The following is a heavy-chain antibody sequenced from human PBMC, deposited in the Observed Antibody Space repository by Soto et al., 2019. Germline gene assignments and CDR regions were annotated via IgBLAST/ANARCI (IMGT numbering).Heavy chain of an antibody. CDR1: GFTFSSYD. V-gene: IGHV3-13*01. CDR2: IGTAGDT. J-gene: IGHJ6*02. Sequence: PGGSLRLSCAASGFTFSSYDMHWVRQATGKGLERVSAIGTAGDTYYPGSVKGRFTISRENAKNSLYLQMNSLRAEDTAVYYCARDRIGLGPPDLYYYYGMDVWGQGTTVTVSS. CDR3: ARDRIGLGPPDLYYYYGMDV. D-gene: IGHD5-12*01.